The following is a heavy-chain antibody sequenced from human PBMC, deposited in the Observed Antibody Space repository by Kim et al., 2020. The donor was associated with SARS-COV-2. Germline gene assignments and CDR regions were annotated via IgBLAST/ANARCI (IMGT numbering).Heavy chain of an antibody. D-gene: IGHD1-7*01. CDR2: ISYDGSNK. J-gene: IGHJ4*02. CDR1: GFTFSSYG. CDR3: AKSEGRELRVFDY. V-gene: IGHV3-30*18. Sequence: GGSLRLSCAASGFTFSSYGMHWVRQAPGKGLEWVAVISYDGSNKYYADSVKGRFTISRDNSKNTLYLQMNSLRAEDTAVYYCAKSEGRELRVFDYWGQGTLVTVSS.